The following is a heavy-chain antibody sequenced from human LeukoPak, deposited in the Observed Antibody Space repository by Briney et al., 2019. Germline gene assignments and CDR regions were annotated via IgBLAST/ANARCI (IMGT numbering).Heavy chain of an antibody. CDR1: GFSVYSNY. J-gene: IGHJ3*02. V-gene: IGHV3-53*01. CDR3: ARDRGSGSYIPSWAFDI. Sequence: PGGSLRLPCAASGFSVYSNYMSWVRQAPGKGLEWVSVIYSGGSTYYADSVKGRFTISRDNSKNTLYLQMNSLRAEDTAVYYCARDRGSGSYIPSWAFDIWGQGTMVTVSS. CDR2: IYSGGST. D-gene: IGHD3-10*01.